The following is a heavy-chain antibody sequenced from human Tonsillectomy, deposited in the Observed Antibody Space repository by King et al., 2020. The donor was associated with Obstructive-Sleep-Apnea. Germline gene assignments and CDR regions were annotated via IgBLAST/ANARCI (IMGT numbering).Heavy chain of an antibody. D-gene: IGHD5-18*01. V-gene: IGHV1-2*02. Sequence: VQLVQSGAEVKKPGASVKVSCKASGYRFTDYCIHWVRQAPGQGLEWMGWLNPNSGGTKHAQKFQGRVTMTRDTSISTAYMELSRLRYDDTAVYYCAIWLSGNFGYWGQGTLVTVSS. CDR2: LNPNSGGT. J-gene: IGHJ4*02. CDR3: AIWLSGNFGY. CDR1: GYRFTDYC.